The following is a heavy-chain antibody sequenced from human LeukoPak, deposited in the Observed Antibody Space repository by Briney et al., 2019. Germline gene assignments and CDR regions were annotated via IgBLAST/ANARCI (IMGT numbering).Heavy chain of an antibody. CDR1: GFTFSTYW. J-gene: IGHJ3*02. Sequence: GGSPRLSCAASGFTFSTYWMHWVRQAPGKGLVWVSRISGDGSATTYADSKKGRFTVSRDNAKNTLYLQLSSLRAEDTAIYYCARTTGGPASSWAFDIWGQGTMVTVS. D-gene: IGHD4-17*01. CDR3: ARTTGGPASSWAFDI. V-gene: IGHV3-74*01. CDR2: ISGDGSAT.